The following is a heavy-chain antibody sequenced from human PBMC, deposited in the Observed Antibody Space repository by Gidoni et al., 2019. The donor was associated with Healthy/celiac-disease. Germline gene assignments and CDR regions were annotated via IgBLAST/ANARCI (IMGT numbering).Heavy chain of an antibody. Sequence: EVQLVESGGGLVQPGRSLGLSCAASGFTFDDYDIHWVRQAPGKGLEGASGISWNSGSIGYADSVKGRFTISRDNAKNSLYLQMNSLRAEDTALYYCAKIALAFDSDYWGQGTLATVSS. D-gene: IGHD6-19*01. CDR2: ISWNSGSI. CDR1: GFTFDDYD. CDR3: AKIALAFDSDY. J-gene: IGHJ4*02. V-gene: IGHV3-9*01.